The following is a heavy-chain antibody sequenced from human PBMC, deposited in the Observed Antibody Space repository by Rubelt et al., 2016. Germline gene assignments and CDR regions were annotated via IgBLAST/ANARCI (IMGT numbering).Heavy chain of an antibody. D-gene: IGHD5-12*01. CDR3: ARDPIDRYSGYGYGMDV. J-gene: IGHJ6*02. Sequence: KKPGASVKVSCKASGYTFTSYGISWVRQAPGQGLEWMGWISAYNGNTNYAQKLQGRVTMTTDTSTSTAYMELRSLRSDDTAVYYCARDPIDRYSGYGYGMDVWGQGTTVTVSS. CDR2: ISAYNGNT. CDR1: GYTFTSYG. V-gene: IGHV1-18*01.